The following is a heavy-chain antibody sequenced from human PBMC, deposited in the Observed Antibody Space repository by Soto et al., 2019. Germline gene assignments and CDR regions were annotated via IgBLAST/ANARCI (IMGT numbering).Heavy chain of an antibody. D-gene: IGHD6-19*01. CDR1: GFTFNTYG. J-gene: IGHJ3*02. Sequence: QVQLVESGGGVVQPGRSLRLSCAASGFTFNTYGIHWVRQAPGKGLEWVAAISYDGSNKYYPDSVKGRFTISRDNSKNTLYLQMNSLRAEDTAVYYCAKGLTQWLVDEAFDIWGQGTMVTVSS. CDR3: AKGLTQWLVDEAFDI. V-gene: IGHV3-30*18. CDR2: ISYDGSNK.